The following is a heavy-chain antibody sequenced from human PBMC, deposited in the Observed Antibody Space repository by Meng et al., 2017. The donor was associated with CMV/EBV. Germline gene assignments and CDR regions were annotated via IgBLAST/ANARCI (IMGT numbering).Heavy chain of an antibody. CDR2: IYSGGST. CDR1: GFTISSNY. D-gene: IGHD2-2*01. V-gene: IGHV3-53*01. Sequence: GESLKISCAASGFTISSNYMTWVRQAPGKGLEWVSLIYSGGSTYYADSVKGRFTISRDNSKNTLFLQMNSLRAEDTAVYYCAKPIVVVPAAIESGFDYWGQGTLVTVS. CDR3: AKPIVVVPAAIESGFDY. J-gene: IGHJ4*02.